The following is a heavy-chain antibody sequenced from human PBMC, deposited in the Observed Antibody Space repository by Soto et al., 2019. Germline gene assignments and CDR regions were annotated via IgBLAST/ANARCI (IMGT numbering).Heavy chain of an antibody. Sequence: QVQLVESGGGVVQPGRSLRLSCAASGFTFSSYAMHWVRQAPGKGLEWVAVISYDGSNKYYADSVKGRFTISRDNSKNTLYLQMNILRAEQTAVYYCAIDNTIFGVVTLYGMDVWGQGTTVTVSS. J-gene: IGHJ6*02. CDR1: GFTFSSYA. CDR2: ISYDGSNK. V-gene: IGHV3-30-3*01. D-gene: IGHD3-3*01. CDR3: AIDNTIFGVVTLYGMDV.